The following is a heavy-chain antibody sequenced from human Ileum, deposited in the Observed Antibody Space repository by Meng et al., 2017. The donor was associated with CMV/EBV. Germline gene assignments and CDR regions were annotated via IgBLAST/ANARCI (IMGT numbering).Heavy chain of an antibody. J-gene: IGHJ4*02. V-gene: IGHV4-59*01. Sequence: SCKASGYTFTSYGITWMRQPPGKGLEWIGYIYYSGSTNYNPSLKSRVTISVDTSKNQFSLKLSSVTAADTAVYYCARNPPFGGYYFDYWGQGTLVTVSS. CDR2: IYYSGST. D-gene: IGHD2/OR15-2a*01. CDR3: ARNPPFGGYYFDY. CDR1: GYTFTSYG.